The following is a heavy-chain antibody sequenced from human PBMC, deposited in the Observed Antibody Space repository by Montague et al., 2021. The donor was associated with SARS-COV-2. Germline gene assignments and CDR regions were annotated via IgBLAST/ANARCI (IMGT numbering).Heavy chain of an antibody. CDR2: TNQDGGGR. CDR3: ASGDDSDV. Sequence: SLRLSCAASGFTFRNYWMSWFRQAPGKGLEWVANTNQDGGGRQYLVSVRGRFTISRDNVKNSLYLQMNSLRAEDTGVYFCASGDDSDVWGQGTMVTVSS. J-gene: IGHJ3*01. V-gene: IGHV3-7*01. CDR1: GFTFRNYW.